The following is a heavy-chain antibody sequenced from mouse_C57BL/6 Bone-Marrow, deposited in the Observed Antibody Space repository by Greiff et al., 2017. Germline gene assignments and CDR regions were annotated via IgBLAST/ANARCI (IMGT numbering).Heavy chain of an antibody. V-gene: IGHV5-6*01. Sequence: EVQRVESGGDLVKPGGSLKLSCAASGFTFSSYGMSWVRQTPDKRLEWVATISSGGSYTYYPDSVKGRFTISRDNAKNTLYLQMSRLKSEDTAMYYCARKGIYYYGSSYDWFAYWGQGTLVTVSA. CDR3: ARKGIYYYGSSYDWFAY. D-gene: IGHD1-1*01. CDR1: GFTFSSYG. J-gene: IGHJ3*01. CDR2: ISSGGSYT.